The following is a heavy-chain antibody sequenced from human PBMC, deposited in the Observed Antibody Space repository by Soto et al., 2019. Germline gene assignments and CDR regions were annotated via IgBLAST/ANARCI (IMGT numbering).Heavy chain of an antibody. CDR3: ARGTVRDPDFGDH. D-gene: IGHD4-17*01. V-gene: IGHV3-74*01. J-gene: IGHJ4*02. CDR2: MSSDGSST. Sequence: EVQLVESGGDLVQPGGSLRLSCAASGFTFSTYWMHWVRQVPGKGPEWVSRMSSDGSSTAYADSVRGRFIISRDNAKNTLYLQMNSLRVDDTAVYYCARGTVRDPDFGDHWGLGTLVAVSS. CDR1: GFTFSTYW.